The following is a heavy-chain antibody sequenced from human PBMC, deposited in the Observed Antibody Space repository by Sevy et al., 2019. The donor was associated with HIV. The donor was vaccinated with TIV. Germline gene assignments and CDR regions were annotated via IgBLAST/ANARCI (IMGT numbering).Heavy chain of an antibody. Sequence: SESLSLTCSVSGASITSYYWSWIRQPPGKGLEWIGYIFHSGDSNYNPSLKSRVAMSVDTSKNQFSLRLASVSAADTAVYYCARDHLSQGLDPWGQGIRVTVSS. D-gene: IGHD3-3*02. CDR2: IFHSGDS. V-gene: IGHV4-59*12. CDR1: GASITSYY. CDR3: ARDHLSQGLDP. J-gene: IGHJ5*02.